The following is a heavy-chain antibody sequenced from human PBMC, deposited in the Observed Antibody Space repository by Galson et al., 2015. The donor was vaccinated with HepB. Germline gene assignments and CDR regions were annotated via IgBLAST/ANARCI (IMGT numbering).Heavy chain of an antibody. V-gene: IGHV3-74*01. CDR1: GFTFSSYW. D-gene: IGHD6-19*01. Sequence: SLRLSCAASGFTFSSYWMHWVRQAPGKGLVWVSRINSDGSSTSYADSVKGRFTISRDNAKNTLYLQMNSLRAEDTAVYYCARDLGDSSGWYGRWFDPWGQGTLVTVSS. J-gene: IGHJ5*02. CDR3: ARDLGDSSGWYGRWFDP. CDR2: INSDGSST.